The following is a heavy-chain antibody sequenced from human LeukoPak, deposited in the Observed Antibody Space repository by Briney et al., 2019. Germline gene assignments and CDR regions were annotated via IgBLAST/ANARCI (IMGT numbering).Heavy chain of an antibody. CDR2: IYYSGST. Sequence: PSETLSLTCTVSGGSISSYYWSWIRQPPGKGLEWIGYIYYSGSTNYNPSLKSRVTISTDMSKNQFSLKLSSVTAADTAVYYCARQTFGVLYFDSWGQGTLVIVSS. CDR3: ARQTFGVLYFDS. D-gene: IGHD3-10*01. J-gene: IGHJ4*02. V-gene: IGHV4-59*08. CDR1: GGSISSYY.